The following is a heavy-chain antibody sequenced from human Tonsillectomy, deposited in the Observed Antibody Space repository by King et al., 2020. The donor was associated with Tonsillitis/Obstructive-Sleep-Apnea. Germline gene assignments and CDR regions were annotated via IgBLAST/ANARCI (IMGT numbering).Heavy chain of an antibody. Sequence: QLVQSGAAVQKPGSSVKVSCKSSGGTFSKHVISWVRQAPGQGLEWMGNFIPVLGATNYAQKFQGRVTITADDSTSTAYLDLSSLRSEDTAVYYCASPGDSSFSRALDYWGQGTLVTVSS. CDR3: ASPGDSSFSRALDY. D-gene: IGHD2-15*01. CDR2: FIPVLGAT. CDR1: GGTFSKHV. V-gene: IGHV1-69*18. J-gene: IGHJ4*02.